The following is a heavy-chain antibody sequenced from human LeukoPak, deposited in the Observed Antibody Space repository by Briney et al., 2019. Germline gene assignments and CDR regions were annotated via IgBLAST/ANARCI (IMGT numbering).Heavy chain of an antibody. CDR2: INPDSGGT. CDR3: ASREMATIDYYYMDV. Sequence: ASVKVSCKASGYTFTGYYMHWVRQAPGQGLEWVGWINPDSGGTNYAQKFQGRVTMTRDTSIRTAYMELSRLRSDDTAVYYCASREMATIDYYYMDVWGKGTTVTVSS. V-gene: IGHV1-2*02. CDR1: GYTFTGYY. J-gene: IGHJ6*03. D-gene: IGHD5-24*01.